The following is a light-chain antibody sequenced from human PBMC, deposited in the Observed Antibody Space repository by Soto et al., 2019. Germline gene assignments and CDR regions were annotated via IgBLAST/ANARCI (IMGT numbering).Light chain of an antibody. CDR3: QQIYSAPLT. V-gene: IGKV1-39*01. CDR1: QSITTY. CDR2: AAS. Sequence: DIQMTQSPSSLSASVGDRVTITCRASQSITTYLNWYRQKPGKAPKLLIYAASSLQSGVPSRFSCSGSETKFTLSISSLQPEDFATYFGQQIYSAPLTFGGGTKLEIK. J-gene: IGKJ4*01.